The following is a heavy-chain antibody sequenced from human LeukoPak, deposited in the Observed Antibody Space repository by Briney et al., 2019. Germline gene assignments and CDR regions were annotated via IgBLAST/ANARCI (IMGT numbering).Heavy chain of an antibody. CDR3: ARDFASGTGYYYFYGLDV. V-gene: IGHV4-59*02. Sequence: SETLSLTCTVSGASVSSYYWSWVRQPPGKGLEWIGYIYYSGSTNYNPSLKSRVTISVDTSRNQFSLRLTSVTAADTAVYYCARDFASGTGYYYFYGLDVWGQGTTVTVSS. CDR1: GASVSSYY. D-gene: IGHD6-19*01. J-gene: IGHJ6*02. CDR2: IYYSGST.